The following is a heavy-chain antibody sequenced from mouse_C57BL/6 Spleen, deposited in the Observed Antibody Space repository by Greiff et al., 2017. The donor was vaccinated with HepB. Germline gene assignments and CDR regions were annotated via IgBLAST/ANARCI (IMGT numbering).Heavy chain of an antibody. D-gene: IGHD3-2*02. CDR2: FHPYNDDT. CDR3: ARDSSGYGGFAY. V-gene: IGHV1-47*01. CDR1: GYTFTTYP. Sequence: VNVVESGAELVKPGASVKMSCKASGYTFTTYPIEWMKQNHGKSLEWIGNFHPYNDDTKYNEKFKGKATLTVEKSSSTVYLELSRLTSDDSAVYYCARDSSGYGGFAYWGQGTLVTVSA. J-gene: IGHJ3*01.